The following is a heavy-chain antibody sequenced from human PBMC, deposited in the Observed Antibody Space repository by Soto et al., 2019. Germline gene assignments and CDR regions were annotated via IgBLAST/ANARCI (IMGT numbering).Heavy chain of an antibody. Sequence: QVQLVQSGAEVKKPGASVTVSCKASGYTFTRYAMHWVRQAPGQGLEWMGWINTGNGNTHYSQKFQGRVTFTRDASATTAYMELSSLTSEDTAVYYCARNVDYFDPWGQGTLVTVSS. CDR1: GYTFTRYA. D-gene: IGHD4-17*01. V-gene: IGHV1-3*04. CDR3: ARNVDYFDP. CDR2: INTGNGNT. J-gene: IGHJ5*02.